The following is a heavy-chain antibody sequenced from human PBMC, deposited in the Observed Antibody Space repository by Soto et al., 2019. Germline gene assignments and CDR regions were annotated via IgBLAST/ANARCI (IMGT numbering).Heavy chain of an antibody. V-gene: IGHV4-59*01. J-gene: IGHJ4*02. CDR2: IHYSGST. D-gene: IGHD3-16*01. CDR3: ASLSTGGLLKY. CDR1: GDSISSYY. Sequence: QVQLQESGPGLVKPSETLSLTCTVSGDSISSYYWSWIRQPPGKGLEWIGCIHYSGSTYYNPSLKSRVTILQDTSKNQFSLKLNSMTAADTAVYYCASLSTGGLLKYWGQGTLVTVSS.